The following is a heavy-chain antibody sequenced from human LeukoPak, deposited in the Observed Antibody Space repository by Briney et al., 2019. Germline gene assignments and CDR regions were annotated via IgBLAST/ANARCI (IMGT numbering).Heavy chain of an antibody. CDR2: IYYSGST. J-gene: IGHJ5*02. D-gene: IGHD3-22*01. CDR3: ARDTYYYDSSGYYYGWFDP. CDR1: GGSISSSSYY. V-gene: IGHV4-39*07. Sequence: SETLSLTCTVSGGSISSSSYYWGWIRQPPGKGLEWIGSIYYSGSTYYNPSLKSRVTISVDTSKNQFSLKLSSVTAADTAVYYCARDTYYYDSSGYYYGWFDPWGQGTLVTVSS.